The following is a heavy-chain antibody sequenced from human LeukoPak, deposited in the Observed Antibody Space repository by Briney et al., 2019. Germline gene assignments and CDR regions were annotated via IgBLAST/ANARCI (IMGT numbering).Heavy chain of an antibody. J-gene: IGHJ4*02. CDR1: GGSISSSSYY. D-gene: IGHD5-18*01. CDR3: ARGRQPRPGYSYGSVAGYYFDY. CDR2: IYYSGST. V-gene: IGHV4-39*07. Sequence: PSETLSLTCTVSGGSISSSSYYWGWIRQPPGKGLEWIGSIYYSGSTYYNPSLKSRVTISVDTSKNQFSLKLSSVTAADTAVYYCARGRQPRPGYSYGSVAGYYFDYWGQGTLVTVSS.